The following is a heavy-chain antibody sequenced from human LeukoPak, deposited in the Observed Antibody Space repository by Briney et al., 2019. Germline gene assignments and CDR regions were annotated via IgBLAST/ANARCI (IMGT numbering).Heavy chain of an antibody. Sequence: GGSLRLSCAVSGFTFSGFWMSWSRQAPGKGLEWVASINSDGSEGYCADVVKGRFTISRDNAKNSLYLQINSLRAEDTAVYYCARSSYSSSSSVWGQGTMVTVSS. D-gene: IGHD6-6*01. CDR2: INSDGSEG. V-gene: IGHV3-7*03. CDR3: ARSSYSSSSSV. J-gene: IGHJ3*01. CDR1: GFTFSGFW.